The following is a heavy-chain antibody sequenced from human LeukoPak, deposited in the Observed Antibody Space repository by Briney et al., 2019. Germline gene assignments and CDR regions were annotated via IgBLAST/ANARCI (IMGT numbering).Heavy chain of an antibody. CDR3: ARAFDGYDSSGYYRDYYYYGMDV. Sequence: SETLSLTCTVSGGSISSSSYYWGWIRQPPGKGLEWIGSIYYSGSTYYNPSLKSRVTISVDTSKNQFSLKLSSVTAADTAVYYCARAFDGYDSSGYYRDYYYYGMDVWGQGTTVTVSS. CDR2: IYYSGST. J-gene: IGHJ6*02. D-gene: IGHD3-22*01. V-gene: IGHV4-39*07. CDR1: GGSISSSSYY.